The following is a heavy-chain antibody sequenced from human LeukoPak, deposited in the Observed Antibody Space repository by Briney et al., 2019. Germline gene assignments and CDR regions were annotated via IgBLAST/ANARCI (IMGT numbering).Heavy chain of an antibody. CDR3: ARVTPFDIVVVPAASGPFDI. CDR2: IIPIFGTA. Sequence: SVKVSCKASGGTFSSYAISWVRQAPGQGLEWMGGIIPIFGTANYEQKFQGRVTITADESTSTAYMELSSLRSEDTAVYYCARVTPFDIVVVPAASGPFDIWGQGTMVTVSS. J-gene: IGHJ3*02. V-gene: IGHV1-69*01. D-gene: IGHD2-2*01. CDR1: GGTFSSYA.